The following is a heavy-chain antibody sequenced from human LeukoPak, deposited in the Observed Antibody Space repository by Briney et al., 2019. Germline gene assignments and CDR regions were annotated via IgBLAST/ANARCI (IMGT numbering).Heavy chain of an antibody. D-gene: IGHD3-10*01. CDR2: FYHIGIT. V-gene: IGHV4-38-2*02. CDR3: ARGPYYYGSGSYWDV. Sequence: SETLSLTCTVSGYSISSGYFWGWIRQPPGKGLEWIGSFYHIGITYYNPSLKSRVTISVDTSKNQFSLKLSSVTAADTAVYYCARGPYYYGSGSYWDVWGKGTTVTVSS. J-gene: IGHJ6*04. CDR1: GYSISSGYF.